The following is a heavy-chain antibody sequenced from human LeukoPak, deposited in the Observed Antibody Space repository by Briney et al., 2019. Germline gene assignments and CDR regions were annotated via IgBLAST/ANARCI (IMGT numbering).Heavy chain of an antibody. CDR2: IIPIFGTA. CDR1: GGTFSSYA. J-gene: IGHJ5*02. CDR3: ARSAWLRLKGAWFDP. V-gene: IGHV1-69*05. Sequence: SVKVSCKASGGTFSSYAISWVRQAPGQGLEWMGGIIPIFGTANYAQKLQGRVTMTTDTSTSTAYMELRSLRSDDTAVYYCARSAWLRLKGAWFDPWGQGTLVTVSS. D-gene: IGHD5-12*01.